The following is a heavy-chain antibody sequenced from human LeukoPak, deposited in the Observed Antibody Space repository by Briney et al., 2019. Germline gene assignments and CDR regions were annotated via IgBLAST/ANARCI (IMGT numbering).Heavy chain of an antibody. CDR3: ASDSYYDSSGYDY. V-gene: IGHV3-66*01. CDR2: IYSGGST. CDR1: GFTVSSNY. D-gene: IGHD3-22*01. J-gene: IGHJ4*02. Sequence: PGGSLRLSCAASGFTVSSNYMSWVRQAPGKGLEWVPVIYSGGSTYYADSVKGRFTISRDNSKNTLYLQMNSLRAEDTAVYYCASDSYYDSSGYDYWGQGTLVTVSS.